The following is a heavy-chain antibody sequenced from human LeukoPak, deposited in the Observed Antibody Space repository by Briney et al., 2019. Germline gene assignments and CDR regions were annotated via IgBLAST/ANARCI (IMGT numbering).Heavy chain of an antibody. V-gene: IGHV3-73*01. D-gene: IGHD6-19*01. Sequence: GESLRLACAVSGFIFSVSAVHWVRQASGKVLGWVGRIRSKTYSDTTTYAASVKGRFTITRDDSKNTAYLEMNSLKTDDTAMYYCTRDYCGWDASDYWGQGALVTVSS. CDR3: TRDYCGWDASDY. CDR1: GFIFSVSA. J-gene: IGHJ4*02. CDR2: IRSKTYSDTT.